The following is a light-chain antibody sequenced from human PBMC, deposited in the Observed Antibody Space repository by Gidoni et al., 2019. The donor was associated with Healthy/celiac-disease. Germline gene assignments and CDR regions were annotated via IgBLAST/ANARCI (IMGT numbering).Light chain of an antibody. J-gene: IGKJ4*01. CDR1: QGISSA. CDR3: QPFNSYPLT. CDR2: DAS. Sequence: AIQVTQSPSSLSASVGDRVTITCRASQGISSALAWYQQKPGKAPKLLIYDASSLESGVPSRFSGSGSGTDFTLPISSLQPEDFATSYCQPFNSYPLTFGGGTKVEIK. V-gene: IGKV1-13*02.